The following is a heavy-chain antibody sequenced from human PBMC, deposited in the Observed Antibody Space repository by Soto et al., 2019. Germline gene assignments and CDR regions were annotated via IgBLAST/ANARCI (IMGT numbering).Heavy chain of an antibody. CDR3: AKTTDGWFSAFEI. Sequence: GGSLRLSCAASGFIFSSYAMSWVRQAPGKGLEWVSAISGSGTTAYYADSVKGRFTFSRDNSKKTMYLQMNSLRAEDTAVYYCAKTTDGWFSAFEIWGQGTMVTVS. D-gene: IGHD6-19*01. J-gene: IGHJ3*02. CDR2: ISGSGTTA. V-gene: IGHV3-23*01. CDR1: GFIFSSYA.